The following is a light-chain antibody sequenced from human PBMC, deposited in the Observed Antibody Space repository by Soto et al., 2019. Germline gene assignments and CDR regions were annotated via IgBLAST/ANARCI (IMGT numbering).Light chain of an antibody. CDR2: RNS. V-gene: IGLV1-47*01. CDR3: ASWDDSLSGFVV. J-gene: IGLJ2*01. Sequence: QSVLTQPPSASGTPGQRVTISCSGSSSNIGSNYVFWYQRLPGTAPKVLMYRNSQRPSGVPDRFSGSKSGTSASLAISGLRSEDEAAYYCASWDDSLSGFVVFGGGTQLTVL. CDR1: SSNIGSNY.